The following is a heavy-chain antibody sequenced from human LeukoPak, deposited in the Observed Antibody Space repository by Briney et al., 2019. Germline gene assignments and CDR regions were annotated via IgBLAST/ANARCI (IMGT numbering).Heavy chain of an antibody. Sequence: GGSLRLSCAASGFTFSSYGMHWVRQAPGKGLEWVAVISYDGGNKYYADSAKGRFTISRDNSKNTLYLQMNSLRAEDTAVYYCAKDYGSGGSFDYWGQGTLVTVSS. D-gene: IGHD2-15*01. CDR2: ISYDGGNK. CDR1: GFTFSSYG. V-gene: IGHV3-30*18. CDR3: AKDYGSGGSFDY. J-gene: IGHJ4*02.